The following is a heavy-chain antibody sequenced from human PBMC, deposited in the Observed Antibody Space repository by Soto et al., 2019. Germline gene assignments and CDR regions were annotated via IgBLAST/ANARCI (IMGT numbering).Heavy chain of an antibody. Sequence: QVQLQESGPGLVKPSETLSLTCTVSGGSISSYYWSWIRQPPGKGLEWIGYIYYSGSTNYNPSLKRRVTISVDTSKNQFSLKLSSVTAADTAVYYCARHRAVAATPSFDYWGQGTLVTVSS. D-gene: IGHD6-19*01. CDR1: GGSISSYY. CDR2: IYYSGST. J-gene: IGHJ4*02. V-gene: IGHV4-59*08. CDR3: ARHRAVAATPSFDY.